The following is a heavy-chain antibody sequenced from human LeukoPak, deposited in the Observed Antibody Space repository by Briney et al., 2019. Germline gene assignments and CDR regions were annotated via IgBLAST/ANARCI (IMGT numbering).Heavy chain of an antibody. J-gene: IGHJ4*02. CDR3: ARTGIVGATGDFDYFDY. D-gene: IGHD1-26*01. CDR1: GFTFNNYW. Sequence: KPGGSLRLSCAASGFTFNNYWMHWVRQAPGKGLEWVSSISSSSSYIYYADSVKGRFTISRDNAKNSLYLQMNSLRAEDTAVYYCARTGIVGATGDFDYFDYWGQGTLVTVSS. CDR2: ISSSSSYI. V-gene: IGHV3-21*01.